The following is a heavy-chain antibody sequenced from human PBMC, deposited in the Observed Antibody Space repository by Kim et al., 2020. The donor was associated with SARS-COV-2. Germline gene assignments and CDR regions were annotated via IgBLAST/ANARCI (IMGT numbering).Heavy chain of an antibody. J-gene: IGHJ5*02. CDR1: GGSISSGDYY. CDR3: ARVRTREIYDFWSGYYTSWFDP. V-gene: IGHV4-30-4*01. D-gene: IGHD3-3*01. CDR2: IYYSGST. Sequence: SETLSLTCTVSGGSISSGDYYWSWIRQPPGKGLEWIGYIYYSGSTYYNPSLKNRVTISVDTSKNQFSLKLSSVTAADTAVYYCARVRTREIYDFWSGYYTSWFDPWGQGTLVTVSS.